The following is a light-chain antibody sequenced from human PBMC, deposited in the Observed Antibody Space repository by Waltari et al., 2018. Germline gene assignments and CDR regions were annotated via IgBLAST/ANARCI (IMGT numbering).Light chain of an antibody. J-gene: IGKJ2*01. Sequence: DIQMTQSPSTLSASVGDRVTITCRASQSISTYLNWYQPKPGKAPSLLIFAATSLQSGVPSRFSGSGSGTEFTLTINNLQPEDFATYYCQQGYSSPPYTFGQGTKLLI. CDR2: AAT. CDR3: QQGYSSPPYT. CDR1: QSISTY. V-gene: IGKV1-39*01.